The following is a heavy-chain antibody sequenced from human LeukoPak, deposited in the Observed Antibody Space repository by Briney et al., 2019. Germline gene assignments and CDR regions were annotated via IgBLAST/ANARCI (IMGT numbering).Heavy chain of an antibody. Sequence: GGSLRLSCAASGFTFSSYGMHWVRQAPGKGLEWVAFIRYDGSNKYYADSVKGRFTISRDSSKNTLYLQMNSLRAEDTAVYYCAKLYYYGSGSATKDDAFDIWGQGTMVTVSS. CDR3: AKLYYYGSGSATKDDAFDI. CDR1: GFTFSSYG. J-gene: IGHJ3*02. D-gene: IGHD3-10*01. CDR2: IRYDGSNK. V-gene: IGHV3-30*02.